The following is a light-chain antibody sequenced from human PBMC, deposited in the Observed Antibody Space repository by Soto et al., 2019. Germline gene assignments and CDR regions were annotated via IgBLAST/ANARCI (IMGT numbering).Light chain of an antibody. CDR1: SSNIGRNT. Sequence: QSVLTQAPSASETPGQRVTISCSGGSSNIGRNTVNWYQQLPGTAPKLLIYSNNRRPSGVPDRFSGSKSGTSASLAISGLQSEDEADYYCAAWDDSLTDYGFGTGTKVTV. CDR2: SNN. J-gene: IGLJ1*01. V-gene: IGLV1-44*01. CDR3: AAWDDSLTDYG.